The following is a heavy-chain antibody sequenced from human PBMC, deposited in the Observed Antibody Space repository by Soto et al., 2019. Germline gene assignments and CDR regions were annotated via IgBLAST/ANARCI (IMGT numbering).Heavy chain of an antibody. J-gene: IGHJ6*02. Sequence: ASVKVSCKASGYTFTSYGISWVRQAPGQGLEWMGWISAYNGNTNYAQKLQGRVTMTTDTSTSTAYMELRSLRSDDTAVYYCARTLNDFWSGYYSPAGSGGMDVWGQGTTLTVSS. CDR3: ARTLNDFWSGYYSPAGSGGMDV. CDR2: ISAYNGNT. V-gene: IGHV1-18*01. D-gene: IGHD3-3*01. CDR1: GYTFTSYG.